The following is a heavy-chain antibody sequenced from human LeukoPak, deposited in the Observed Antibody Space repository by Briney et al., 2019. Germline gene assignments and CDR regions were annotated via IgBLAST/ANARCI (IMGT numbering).Heavy chain of an antibody. V-gene: IGHV1-2*02. Sequence: ASVKVSCKASGYTFTDYYINWVRQAPGQGLEWMRWINPNSGGTNYAQKFQGRVTMTRDTSISTAYMELSRLRSDDTAVYYCARYSSSWSLDYWGQGTLVTVSS. CDR3: ARYSSSWSLDY. CDR2: INPNSGGT. CDR1: GYTFTDYY. J-gene: IGHJ4*02. D-gene: IGHD6-13*01.